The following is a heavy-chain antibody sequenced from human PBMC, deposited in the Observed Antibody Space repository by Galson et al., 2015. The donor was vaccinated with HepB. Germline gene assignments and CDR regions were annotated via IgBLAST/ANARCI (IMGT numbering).Heavy chain of an antibody. D-gene: IGHD1-1*01. J-gene: IGHJ6*02. CDR2: IIPIFGTA. CDR3: ARDGTGTYYYYYGMDV. CDR1: GGTFSSYA. V-gene: IGHV1-69*13. Sequence: SVKVSCKASGGTFSSYAISWVRQAPGQGLEWMGGIIPIFGTANYAQKFQGRVTITADESTSTAYMELSSLRSEDTAVYYCARDGTGTYYYYYGMDVWGQGTTVTVSS.